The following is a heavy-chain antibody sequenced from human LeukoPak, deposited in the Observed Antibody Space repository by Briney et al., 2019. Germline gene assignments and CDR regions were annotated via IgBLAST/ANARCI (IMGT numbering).Heavy chain of an antibody. V-gene: IGHV1-46*01. J-gene: IGHJ4*02. D-gene: IGHD3-22*01. CDR3: ARDLVDYYDSSGLATYYFDY. CDR2: INPSGGST. CDR1: GYTFTSYY. Sequence: ASVKVSCKASGYTFTSYYMHWVRQAPGQGLEWMGIINPSGGSTSYAQKFQGRVTMTRDTSTSAVYMELGSLRSEDTAVYYCARDLVDYYDSSGLATYYFDYWGQGTLVTVSS.